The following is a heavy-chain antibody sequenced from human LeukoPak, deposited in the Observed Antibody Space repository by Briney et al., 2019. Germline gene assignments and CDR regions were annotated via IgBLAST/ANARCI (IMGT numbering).Heavy chain of an antibody. CDR1: GYSFTSYW. Sequence: GESLKISCKGSGYSFTSYWIGWVRQMPGKGLEWMGIIYPGDSDTRYSPSFQGQVTISADKSISTAYLQWSSPKASDTAMYYCARRERITMVRGYYYYGMDVWGQGTTVTVSS. D-gene: IGHD3-10*01. J-gene: IGHJ6*02. CDR2: IYPGDSDT. V-gene: IGHV5-51*01. CDR3: ARRERITMVRGYYYYGMDV.